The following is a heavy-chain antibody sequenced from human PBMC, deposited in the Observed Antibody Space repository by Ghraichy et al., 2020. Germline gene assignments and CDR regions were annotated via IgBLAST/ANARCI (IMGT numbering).Heavy chain of an antibody. V-gene: IGHV1-69*13. CDR3: ASSISRILDPALRSGMDV. D-gene: IGHD5-18*01. J-gene: IGHJ6*02. Sequence: SVKVSCKASGGTFSSYAISWVRQAPGQGLEWMGGIIPIFGTTNYAQKFQGRVTITADESTSTAYMELSSLRSEDTAVYYCASSISRILDPALRSGMDVWGQGTTVIVSS. CDR1: GGTFSSYA. CDR2: IIPIFGTT.